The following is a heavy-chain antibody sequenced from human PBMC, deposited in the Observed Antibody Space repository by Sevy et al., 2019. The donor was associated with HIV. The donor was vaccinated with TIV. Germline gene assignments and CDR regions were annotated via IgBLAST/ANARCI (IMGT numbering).Heavy chain of an antibody. CDR3: VSSEGVALSSFDY. J-gene: IGHJ4*02. V-gene: IGHV1-69*13. CDR2: IIPIFGIA. D-gene: IGHD2-15*01. Sequence: ASVKVSCKASGGTFSSYAISWVRQAPGQGLEWMGGIIPIFGIANYAQKFQGRVTITADESTSTAYVELSSLRSEDTAVYYCVSSEGVALSSFDYWGQGTLVTVSS. CDR1: GGTFSSYA.